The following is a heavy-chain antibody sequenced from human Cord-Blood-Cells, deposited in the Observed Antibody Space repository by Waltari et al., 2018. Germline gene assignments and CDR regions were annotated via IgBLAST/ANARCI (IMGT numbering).Heavy chain of an antibody. D-gene: IGHD7-27*01. CDR1: GGSFSGYH. Sequence: QVQLQQWGAGLLRPSETLSLTSAVYGGSFSGYHWSCIRQPPGKGLEWIEEINHSGSTNYNPSLKSRVTISVDTSKNQFSLKLSSVTAADTAVYYCARGPTWGSHFDYWGQGTLVTVSS. J-gene: IGHJ4*02. CDR2: INHSGST. V-gene: IGHV4-34*01. CDR3: ARGPTWGSHFDY.